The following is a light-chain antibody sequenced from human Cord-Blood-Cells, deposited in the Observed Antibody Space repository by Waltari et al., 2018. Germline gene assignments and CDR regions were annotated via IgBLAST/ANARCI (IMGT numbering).Light chain of an antibody. Sequence: DIQMTQSPSTLSASVGDRVTITCRANQSISSWLAWYQQKPGKAPKLLIYKASILESGVPSRFSGSGSGTEFTLTISSLQPDDFATYYCQQYNSYSRTFGQGTKVEIK. CDR2: KAS. J-gene: IGKJ1*01. V-gene: IGKV1-5*03. CDR3: QQYNSYSRT. CDR1: QSISSW.